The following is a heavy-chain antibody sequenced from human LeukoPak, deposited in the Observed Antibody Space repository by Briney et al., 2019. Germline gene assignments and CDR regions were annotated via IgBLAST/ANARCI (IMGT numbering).Heavy chain of an antibody. Sequence: GGSLRLSCAASGFAFSSYSMNWVRQAPGKGLEWVSYISSSSSTIYYADSVKGRFTISRDNAKNSLYLQMNSLRAEDTAVYYCARVMGWDVAYCGGDCQYYFDYWGQGTLVTVSS. CDR3: ARVMGWDVAYCGGDCQYYFDY. V-gene: IGHV3-48*04. D-gene: IGHD2-21*02. CDR1: GFAFSSYS. CDR2: ISSSSSTI. J-gene: IGHJ4*02.